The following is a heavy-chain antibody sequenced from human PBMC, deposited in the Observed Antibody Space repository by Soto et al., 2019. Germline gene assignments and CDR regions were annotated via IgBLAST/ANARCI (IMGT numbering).Heavy chain of an antibody. J-gene: IGHJ4*02. Sequence: EVHLLESGGGLVQPGGSLRLSCAASGFAFSDYAMTWVRQDPGKGREWVSDISDGDGATHYADSVKGRFTISRDDSKNTLYLQMDSLRAEDAAVYYCAKGRAFFDFWGQGTLVTVSS. CDR1: GFAFSDYA. V-gene: IGHV3-23*01. CDR3: AKGRAFFDF. CDR2: ISDGDGAT.